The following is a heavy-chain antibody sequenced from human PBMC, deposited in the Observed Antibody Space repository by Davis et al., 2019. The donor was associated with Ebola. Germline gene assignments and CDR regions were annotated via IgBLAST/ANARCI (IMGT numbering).Heavy chain of an antibody. CDR3: TAYDSTFRNY. D-gene: IGHD3-22*01. CDR2: IRWDVRST. CDR1: GFTFGDYA. V-gene: IGHV3-43D*03. J-gene: IGHJ4*02. Sequence: PRRSLRPSCLVSGFTFGDYAMHWVRHAPGKGLGWVSPIRWDVRSTAYADSVRDRFSISRDNSRNFLYLQMNGLRAEDTALYYCTAYDSTFRNYWGQGTLVTVSS.